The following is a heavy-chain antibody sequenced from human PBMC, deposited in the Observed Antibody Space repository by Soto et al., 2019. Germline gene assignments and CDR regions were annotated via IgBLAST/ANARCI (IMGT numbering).Heavy chain of an antibody. CDR1: GGSFSGYY. D-gene: IGHD2-2*01. CDR2: INLSGST. Sequence: SETLSLTCVISGGSFSGYYWNWIRQPPGKGLEWIGEINLSGSTNYNPSLKSRVTISVDTSKNQLSLRLSSVTAADTAMYYCAVRYCSSTSCSTLDSWGQGTLVTVSS. CDR3: AVRYCSSTSCSTLDS. J-gene: IGHJ4*02. V-gene: IGHV4-34*01.